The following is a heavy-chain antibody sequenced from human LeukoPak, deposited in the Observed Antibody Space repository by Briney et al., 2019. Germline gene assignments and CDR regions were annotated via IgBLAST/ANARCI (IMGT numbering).Heavy chain of an antibody. CDR3: ARFRDLLRYFDWLSTEEGYFDY. D-gene: IGHD3-9*01. J-gene: IGHJ4*02. CDR2: IIPIFGTA. Sequence: SVKVSCKASGGTLSSYAISWVRQAPGQGLEWMGGIIPIFGTANYAQKFQGRVTITADESTSTAYMELSSLRSEDTAVYYCARFRDLLRYFDWLSTEEGYFDYWGQGTLVTVSS. V-gene: IGHV1-69*13. CDR1: GGTLSSYA.